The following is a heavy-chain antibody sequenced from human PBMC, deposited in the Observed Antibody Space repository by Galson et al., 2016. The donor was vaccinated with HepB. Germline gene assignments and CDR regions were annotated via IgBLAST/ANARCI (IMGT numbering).Heavy chain of an antibody. V-gene: IGHV5-10-1*01. CDR3: ARMKDGSGSDYKSLDV. J-gene: IGHJ6*02. CDR2: IDTSDSYT. D-gene: IGHD3-10*01. Sequence: QSGAEVKKPGESLRISCKGSGYSFTSYWISWVRQMPGKGLEWMGMIDTSDSYTNYSPSFQGHLTISLDKSISAAYLQWTSLKASDTAMYYWARMKDGSGSDYKSLDVWGQGTTVTVSS. CDR1: GYSFTSYW.